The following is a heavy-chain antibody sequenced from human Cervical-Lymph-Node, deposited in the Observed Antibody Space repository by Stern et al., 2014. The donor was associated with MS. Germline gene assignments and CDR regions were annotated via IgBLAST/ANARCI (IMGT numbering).Heavy chain of an antibody. J-gene: IGHJ4*02. Sequence: QLQLQESGPGLVKPSETLSLTCVVSGDSISSYTHYWAWIRQPPGKGLEWIGSVYYSGATYYNPSLKGPFPISWDTSKNPSSLGLNSVTAADTAVYYCAKHACTGAACPFDLWGQGTLVTVSS. CDR2: VYYSGAT. CDR1: GDSISSYTHY. D-gene: IGHD2-8*02. CDR3: AKHACTGAACPFDL. V-gene: IGHV4-39*01.